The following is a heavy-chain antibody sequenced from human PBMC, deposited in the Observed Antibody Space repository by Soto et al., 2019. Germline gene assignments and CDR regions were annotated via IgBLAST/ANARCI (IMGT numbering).Heavy chain of an antibody. CDR1: GDSISSSY. Sequence: SDTLSLTCTVSGDSISSSYWSWIRQPPGKGLEWIGYIYYARTTSYNPSLKSRVTISVDTSKNQFSLKLSSVTAADTAVYYCAGHPTVWGQGTLVTVSS. J-gene: IGHJ4*02. CDR3: AGHPTV. CDR2: IYYARTT. V-gene: IGHV4-59*08. D-gene: IGHD4-17*01.